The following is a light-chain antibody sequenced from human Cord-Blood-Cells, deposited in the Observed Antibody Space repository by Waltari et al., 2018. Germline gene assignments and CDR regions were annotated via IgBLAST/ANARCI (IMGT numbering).Light chain of an antibody. CDR1: QSISSY. CDR2: AAS. V-gene: IGKV1-39*01. CDR3: QQSYSTPYT. Sequence: DLQLTQSPSSLSASVGDRVTITCRASQSISSYLNWYQQKPGKAPKLLIYAASSLQSGVPSSFSGIGSGTDFTLTISSLQPEDFATYYCQQSYSTPYTFGQGTKLEIK. J-gene: IGKJ2*01.